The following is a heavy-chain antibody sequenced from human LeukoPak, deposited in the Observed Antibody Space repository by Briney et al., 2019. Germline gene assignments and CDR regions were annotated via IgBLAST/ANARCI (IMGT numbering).Heavy chain of an antibody. Sequence: PGGSLRLSCAASGFTFSNYAMYWVRQAPGKGLGWVAFTTYDGSDIYYADSVKGRFTISRDNSKNTLYLQMNSLRADDTAVYYCAKDRANAWSSDYWGQGTLVTVSS. CDR3: AKDRANAWSSDY. CDR1: GFTFSNYA. V-gene: IGHV3-30*02. D-gene: IGHD3-10*01. CDR2: TTYDGSDI. J-gene: IGHJ4*02.